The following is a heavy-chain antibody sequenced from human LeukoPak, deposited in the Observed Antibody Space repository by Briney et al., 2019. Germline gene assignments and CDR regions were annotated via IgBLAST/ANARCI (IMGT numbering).Heavy chain of an antibody. CDR2: IYYSGST. J-gene: IGHJ4*02. V-gene: IGHV4-59*08. Sequence: SETLSLTCNVSGGSITTYYWNWIRQPPGKGLEWIGYIYYSGSTNYNPSLKSRVTISVDTSKNQFSLKLSSVTAADTAMYYCARGYSSSSGAFDYWGQGTLVTVSS. CDR3: ARGYSSSSGAFDY. CDR1: GGSITTYY. D-gene: IGHD6-6*01.